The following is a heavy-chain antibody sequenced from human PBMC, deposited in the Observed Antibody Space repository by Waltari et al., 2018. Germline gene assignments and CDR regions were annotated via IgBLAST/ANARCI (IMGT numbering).Heavy chain of an antibody. CDR3: ARVSYSYGYYYYYYMDV. CDR1: GGSFSGYY. V-gene: IGHV4-34*01. J-gene: IGHJ6*03. CDR2: INHSGRT. Sequence: QVQLQQWGAGLLKPSETLSLTCAVYGGSFSGYYWSWIRQPPGKGLEWIGEINHSGRTNYNPSLKSRVTISVDTSKNQFSLKLSSVTAADTAVYYCARVSYSYGYYYYYYMDVWGKGTTVTVSS. D-gene: IGHD5-18*01.